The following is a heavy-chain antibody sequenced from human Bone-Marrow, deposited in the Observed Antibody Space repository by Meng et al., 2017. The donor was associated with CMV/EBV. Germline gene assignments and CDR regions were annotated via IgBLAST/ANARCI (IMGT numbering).Heavy chain of an antibody. D-gene: IGHD3-3*01. J-gene: IGHJ6*02. CDR1: GFTFSSYA. V-gene: IGHV3-30-3*01. CDR3: AKDLEFSQYYDFWSGRYGMDV. Sequence: GGSLRLSCAASGFTFSSYAMHWVRQAPGKGLEWVAVISYDGSNKYYADSVKGRFTISRDNSKNTLYLQMNSLRAEDTAVYYCAKDLEFSQYYDFWSGRYGMDVWGQGTTVTVSS. CDR2: ISYDGSNK.